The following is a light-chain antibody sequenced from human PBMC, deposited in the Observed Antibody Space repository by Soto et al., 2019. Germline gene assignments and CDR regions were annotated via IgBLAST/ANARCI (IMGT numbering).Light chain of an antibody. CDR2: FNSDGSH. CDR3: QTWGTGVVV. J-gene: IGLJ2*01. Sequence: QLVLTQSPSASASLGASVKLTCTLSSGLSSYAIAWHQQQPEKGPRYLMKFNSDGSHTKGDGIPDRFSGSSSGAERYLTISSLQSEDEADYYCQTWGTGVVVFGGGTKLTVL. V-gene: IGLV4-69*01. CDR1: SGLSSYA.